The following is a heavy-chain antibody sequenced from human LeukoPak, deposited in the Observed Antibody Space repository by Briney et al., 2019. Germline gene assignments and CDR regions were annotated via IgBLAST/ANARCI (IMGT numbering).Heavy chain of an antibody. J-gene: IGHJ6*03. CDR2: ISSSSSTI. D-gene: IGHD3-22*01. CDR3: ARDYYDSSGYHFRGDYYMDV. CDR1: GFTFSSYS. V-gene: IGHV3-48*01. Sequence: GGSLRLSCAASGFTFSSYSMNWVRQAPGKGLEWVSYISSSSSTIYYADSVKGRFTISRDNAKNSLYLQMNSLRAEDTAVYYCARDYYDSSGYHFRGDYYMDVWGKGTTVTISS.